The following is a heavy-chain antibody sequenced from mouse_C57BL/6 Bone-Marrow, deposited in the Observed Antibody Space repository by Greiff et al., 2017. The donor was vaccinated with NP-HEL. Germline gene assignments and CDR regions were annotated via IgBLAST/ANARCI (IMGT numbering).Heavy chain of an antibody. CDR1: GYTFTSYW. D-gene: IGHD1-1*01. CDR3: ARTRRITTVAPYVDY. J-gene: IGHJ2*01. Sequence: QVQLQQPGAELVKPGASVKMSCKASGYTFTSYWITWVKQRPGQGLEWIGDIYPGSGSTNYNEKFKSKATLTVDTSSSTAYMQLSSLTSEDSAVYYCARTRRITTVAPYVDYWGQGTTLTVAS. CDR2: IYPGSGST. V-gene: IGHV1-55*01.